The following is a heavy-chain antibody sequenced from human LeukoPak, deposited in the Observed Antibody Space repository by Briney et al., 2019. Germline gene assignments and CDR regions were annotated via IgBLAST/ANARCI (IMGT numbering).Heavy chain of an antibody. Sequence: GGSLRLSCAASGFTFSSYTMNWVRQAPGKRLEWVSSISSSSSYIYYADSVKGRFSISRDNAKKSLYLQMNILRAEDTAVYYCARNGIVGAGYYFDYWGQGTLVTVSS. CDR2: ISSSSSYI. CDR1: GFTFSSYT. V-gene: IGHV3-21*01. J-gene: IGHJ4*02. D-gene: IGHD1-26*01. CDR3: ARNGIVGAGYYFDY.